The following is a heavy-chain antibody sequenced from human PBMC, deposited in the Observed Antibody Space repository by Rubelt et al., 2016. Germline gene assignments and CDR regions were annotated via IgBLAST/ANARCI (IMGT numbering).Heavy chain of an antibody. Sequence: GGGLVQPGGSLRLSCAASGFIFSNYWMSWVRQAPGKGLEWVANIKQDGSEQYYVDSVKGRFTISRDNAKNSLYLQMNGLRAEDTAVYYCARDRGWLQHDYWGQGTVVTVSS. CDR2: IKQDGSEQ. J-gene: IGHJ4*02. V-gene: IGHV3-7*01. CDR1: GFIFSNYW. CDR3: ARDRGWLQHDY. D-gene: IGHD5-24*01.